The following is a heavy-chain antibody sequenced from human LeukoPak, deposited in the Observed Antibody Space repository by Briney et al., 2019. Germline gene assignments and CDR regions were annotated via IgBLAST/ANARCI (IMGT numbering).Heavy chain of an antibody. J-gene: IGHJ4*02. CDR3: AKDPGIAVAGTRGLIDY. CDR2: ISGSGGGT. D-gene: IGHD6-19*01. Sequence: GGSLRLSCAASGFTFSSYVMSWVRQAPGKGPEWVSGISGSGGGTYYADSVKGRFTISRDNSKNTLYLQMNSLRAEDTAVYYCAKDPGIAVAGTRGLIDYWGQGTLVTVSS. CDR1: GFTFSSYV. V-gene: IGHV3-23*01.